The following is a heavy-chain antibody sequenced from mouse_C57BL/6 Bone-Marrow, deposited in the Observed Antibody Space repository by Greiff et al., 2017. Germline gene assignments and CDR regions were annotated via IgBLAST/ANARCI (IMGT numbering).Heavy chain of an antibody. CDR3: ARDDGYYYAMDY. V-gene: IGHV1-81*01. J-gene: IGHJ4*01. CDR1: GYTFTSYG. Sequence: VQLQQSGAELARPGASVKLSCKASGYTFTSYGISWVKQRTGQGLEWIGEIYPRSGNTYYNEKFTGKATLTADKSSSTAYMELRSLTSEDSAVYFCARDDGYYYAMDYWGQGTSVTVSS. D-gene: IGHD2-3*01. CDR2: IYPRSGNT.